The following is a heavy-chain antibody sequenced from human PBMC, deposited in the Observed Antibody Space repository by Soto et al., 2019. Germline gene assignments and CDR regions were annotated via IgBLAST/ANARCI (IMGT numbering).Heavy chain of an antibody. Sequence: QVQLVESGGGVVQPGRSLRLSCAASGFTFSDYDMDWVRQAPGKGLEWVAVMSYDGNKKEYADSVKCRFTISRDNFKNTLYLQMNSLRAEDTAVYYCAKDLSVAGVVLVSDAFDVWGQGTMVTVSS. CDR1: GFTFSDYD. D-gene: IGHD2-8*02. V-gene: IGHV3-30*18. J-gene: IGHJ3*01. CDR3: AKDLSVAGVVLVSDAFDV. CDR2: MSYDGNKK.